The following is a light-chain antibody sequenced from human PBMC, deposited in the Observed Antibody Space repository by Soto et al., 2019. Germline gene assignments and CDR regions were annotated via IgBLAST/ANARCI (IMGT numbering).Light chain of an antibody. J-gene: IGKJ2*01. CDR1: RNISSD. CDR2: RAS. CDR3: QQSYSTRPYT. V-gene: IGKV1-39*01. Sequence: IQMTQSPSSLSGSVGDRVTLTCRASRNISSDLNWYQQKPGKAPKLLIYRASTLQNGVPSRFSGSGSATDSTLTITTLQPEDFATYSCQQSYSTRPYTFGQGTKVDI.